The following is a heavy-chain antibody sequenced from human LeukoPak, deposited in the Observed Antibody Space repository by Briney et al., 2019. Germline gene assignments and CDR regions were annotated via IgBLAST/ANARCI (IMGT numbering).Heavy chain of an antibody. CDR2: ISAHNGNT. V-gene: IGHV1-18*01. D-gene: IGHD1-7*01. Sequence: ASVKVSCKASGYTFTSYGISWVRQAPGQGLEWMGWISAHNGNTNYAQKLQGRVTMTTDTSTSTAYMELRSLRSDDTAVYYCARAPRYNWNSLFDYWGQGTLVTVSS. CDR3: ARAPRYNWNSLFDY. J-gene: IGHJ4*02. CDR1: GYTFTSYG.